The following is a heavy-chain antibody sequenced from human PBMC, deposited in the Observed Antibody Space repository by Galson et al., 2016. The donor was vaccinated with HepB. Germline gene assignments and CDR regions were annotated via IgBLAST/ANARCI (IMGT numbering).Heavy chain of an antibody. CDR3: ARDCSDGACYYFDY. CDR2: IWYDGSNK. J-gene: IGHJ4*02. Sequence: SLRLSCAASGFTFSRSGMHWVRQAPGKGLEWVAAIWYDGSNKYYPDSVKGRFTVSRDNSRNTVHLQMNSLRVEDTAVYYCARDCSDGACYYFDYWGQGSLVTVSS. CDR1: GFTFSRSG. D-gene: IGHD2-15*01. V-gene: IGHV3-33*01.